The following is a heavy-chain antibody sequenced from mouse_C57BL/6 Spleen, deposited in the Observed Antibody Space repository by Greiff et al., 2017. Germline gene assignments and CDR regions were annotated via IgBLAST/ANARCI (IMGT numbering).Heavy chain of an antibody. D-gene: IGHD2-1*01. J-gene: IGHJ4*01. Sequence: QVQLKESGAELARPGASVKLSCKASGYTFTSYGISWVKQRTGQGLEWIGEIYPRSGNTYYNEKFKGKATLTADKSSCTAYMELRSLTSEDSAVYFCAIYVNYVNYYAMDYWGQGTSVTVSS. CDR1: GYTFTSYG. CDR2: IYPRSGNT. V-gene: IGHV1-81*01. CDR3: AIYVNYVNYYAMDY.